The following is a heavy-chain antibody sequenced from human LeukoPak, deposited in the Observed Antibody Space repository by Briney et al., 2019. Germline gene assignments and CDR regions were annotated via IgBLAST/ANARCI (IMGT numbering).Heavy chain of an antibody. D-gene: IGHD6-19*01. V-gene: IGHV3-7*01. CDR1: GFTFSSYW. CDR3: ARDPGWLVNDAFDI. CDR2: IKQDGSEK. Sequence: QPGGSLRLSCAASGFTFSSYWMSWVRQAPGKGLEWVANIKQDGSEKYYVDSVKGRFTISRDNAKNSLYLQMNSLRAEDTAVYYCARDPGWLVNDAFDIWGQGTMVTVSS. J-gene: IGHJ3*02.